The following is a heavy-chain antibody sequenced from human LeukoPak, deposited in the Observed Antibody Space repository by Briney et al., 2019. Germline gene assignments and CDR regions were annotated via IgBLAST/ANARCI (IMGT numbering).Heavy chain of an antibody. CDR3: AKWALIDASAFDI. D-gene: IGHD2-15*01. V-gene: IGHV3-23*01. Sequence: RAGGSLILSCAVSGSTFSAYTMAWVRQAPGKGLEWVSITGRTILYADSVRGRFIISRDNSKNTLYLQLNSLRVDDTAVYYCAKWALIDASAFDIWGQGTMVTVSS. J-gene: IGHJ3*02. CDR2: TGRTI. CDR1: GSTFSAYT.